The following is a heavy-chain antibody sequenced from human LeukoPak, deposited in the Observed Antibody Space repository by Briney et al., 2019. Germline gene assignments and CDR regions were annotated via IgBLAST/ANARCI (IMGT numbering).Heavy chain of an antibody. V-gene: IGHV4-30-2*01. CDR2: IYHSGST. CDR1: GGSISSGGYS. J-gene: IGHJ4*02. D-gene: IGHD3-10*01. CDR3: ARGITMVRAVISNFDY. Sequence: SETLSLTCAVSGGSISSGGYSWSWIRQPPGKGLEWIGYIYHSGSTYYNPSLKSRVTISVDRSKNQFSLKLSSVTAADTAVYYCARGITMVRAVISNFDYWGQGTLVTVSS.